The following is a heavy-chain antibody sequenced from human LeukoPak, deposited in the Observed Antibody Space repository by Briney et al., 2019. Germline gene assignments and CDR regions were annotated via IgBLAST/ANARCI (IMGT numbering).Heavy chain of an antibody. D-gene: IGHD5-24*01. J-gene: IGHJ4*02. CDR1: GFTFSSYA. CDR2: IKQDGSEK. Sequence: PGGSLRLSCAASGFTFSSYAMSWVRQAPGKGLEWVANIKQDGSEKYYVDSVKGRFTISRDNAKNSLYLQMNSLRAEDTAVYYCARDPPRHGYKKRDFDYWGQGTLVTASS. V-gene: IGHV3-7*01. CDR3: ARDPPRHGYKKRDFDY.